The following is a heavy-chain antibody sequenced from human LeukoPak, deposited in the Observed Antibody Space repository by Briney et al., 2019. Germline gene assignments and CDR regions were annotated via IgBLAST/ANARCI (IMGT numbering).Heavy chain of an antibody. J-gene: IGHJ4*02. V-gene: IGHV3-48*04. CDR2: ISSSSSTI. CDR1: GFAFSSYS. Sequence: GGSLRLSCAASGFAFSSYSMNWVRQVPGKGLEWVSYISSSSSTIYYADSVKGRFTISRDNAKNSLYLQMNSLRAEDTAVYYCAKDQDVAAAGTWGSIDYWGQGTLVTVSS. D-gene: IGHD6-13*01. CDR3: AKDQDVAAAGTWGSIDY.